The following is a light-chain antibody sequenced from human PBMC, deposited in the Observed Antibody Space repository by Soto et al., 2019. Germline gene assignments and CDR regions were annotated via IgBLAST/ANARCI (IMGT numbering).Light chain of an antibody. CDR3: QKRTSWPPGT. J-gene: IGKJ3*01. CDR1: QSVGTY. CDR2: DAS. Sequence: EIVLTQSPAALSLSPGERATVSSSASQSVGTYLAWYQHKPGHAPRLLIYDASHRATGIPARFSGSGSGTDFTLTISSLEPEDFAVYYCQKRTSWPPGTFGPGTKVDIK. V-gene: IGKV3-11*01.